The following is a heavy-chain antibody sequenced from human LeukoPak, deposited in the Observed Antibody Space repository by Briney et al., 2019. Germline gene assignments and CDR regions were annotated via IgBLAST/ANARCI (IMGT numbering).Heavy chain of an antibody. D-gene: IGHD2-15*01. V-gene: IGHV3-21*01. J-gene: IGHJ5*02. CDR2: ISSSSSYI. CDR3: ARGGGGNWFDP. CDR1: GFTFRTYS. Sequence: GGSLRLSCAASGFTFRTYSMNWVRQAPGKGLEWVSSISSSSSYIFYGDSVKGRFIMSRDNANNSLYLQLNSLRVEDTAVYYCARGGGGNWFDPWGQGTLVTVSS.